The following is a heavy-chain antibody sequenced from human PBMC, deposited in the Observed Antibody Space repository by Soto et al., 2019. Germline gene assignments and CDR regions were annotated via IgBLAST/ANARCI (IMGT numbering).Heavy chain of an antibody. CDR2: IYKSATT. Sequence: PSETLSLTCSVSGDSISSVDYFWAWIRQPPGQALEYIGYIYKSATTYYNPSFESRVAISLDTSKSQFSLNVTSVTAADTAAYFCARGRYCLTGRCFPNWFDSWGQGTLVTV. V-gene: IGHV4-30-4*01. CDR1: GDSISSVDYF. D-gene: IGHD2-15*01. CDR3: ARGRYCLTGRCFPNWFDS. J-gene: IGHJ5*01.